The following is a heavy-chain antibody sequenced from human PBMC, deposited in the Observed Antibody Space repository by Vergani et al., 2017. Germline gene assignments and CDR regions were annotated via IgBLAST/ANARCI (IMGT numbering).Heavy chain of an antibody. J-gene: IGHJ2*01. D-gene: IGHD3-10*01. CDR2: IDWDDDK. Sequence: QITLKESGPTLVNPTQTLTLTCTFSGFSLSTSGVGVSWIRQPPGKALEWLALIDWDDDKYYSTSLKTRLTISKDTSKNQVVLTMTNMDPVDTATYYCARIRAAITMAADWYFDLWGRGTLVTVSS. CDR1: GFSLSTSGVG. V-gene: IGHV2-70*12. CDR3: ARIRAAITMAADWYFDL.